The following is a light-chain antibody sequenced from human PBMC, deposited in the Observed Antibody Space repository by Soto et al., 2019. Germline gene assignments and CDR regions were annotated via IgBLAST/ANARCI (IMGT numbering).Light chain of an antibody. Sequence: IHMTQSPSSLSASVGDRVTITCRASQSVNTYLHWYQQKAGQAPKLLIYAASNLQSGVPSRFSGRGSGTDFTLTVESLQPEDFATYYCQQGYSNPWTFGQGTKVDIK. CDR2: AAS. CDR3: QQGYSNPWT. CDR1: QSVNTY. J-gene: IGKJ1*01. V-gene: IGKV1-39*01.